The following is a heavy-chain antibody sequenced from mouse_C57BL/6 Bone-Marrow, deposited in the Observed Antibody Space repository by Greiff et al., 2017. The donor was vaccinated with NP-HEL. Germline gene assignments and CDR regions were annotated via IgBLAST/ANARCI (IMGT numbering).Heavy chain of an antibody. D-gene: IGHD2-1*01. CDR2: IYPGSGST. V-gene: IGHV1-55*01. Sequence: QVQLQQPGAELVKPGASVKMSCKASGYTFTSYWITWVKQRPGQGLEWIGDIYPGSGSTNYNEKFKSKATLTVDTSSSTAYMQLSSLTSEDSAVYYCARGGIYYGNSPWFAYWGQGTLVTVSA. CDR1: GYTFTSYW. J-gene: IGHJ3*01. CDR3: ARGGIYYGNSPWFAY.